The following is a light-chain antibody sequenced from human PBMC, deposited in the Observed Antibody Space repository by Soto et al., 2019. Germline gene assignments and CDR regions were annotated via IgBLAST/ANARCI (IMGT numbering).Light chain of an antibody. J-gene: IGKJ2*01. CDR1: QRISSN. Sequence: EIVMTQSPATLSVSPGDSATLSCRASQRISSNLAWYQQKPGQAPRLLIYGASTRATGIPARFRGSGSETEFTLTISSLQSEDFALYYCHQYNNWPPYTFGQGTKVDIK. CDR2: GAS. V-gene: IGKV3-15*01. CDR3: HQYNNWPPYT.